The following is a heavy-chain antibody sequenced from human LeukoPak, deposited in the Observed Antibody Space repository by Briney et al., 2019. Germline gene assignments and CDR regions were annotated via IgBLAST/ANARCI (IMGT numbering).Heavy chain of an antibody. V-gene: IGHV1-8*01. CDR1: GYTFTSYD. CDR2: MHPNSGNT. J-gene: IGHJ6*02. CDR3: SRVPVSYCSGGSGFQYYYYYYGMDV. D-gene: IGHD2-15*01. Sequence: GASVKVPCKASGYTFTSYDINWVRQATGQGLELMGWMHPNSGNTRYAQKFQGRVTKTRNTSISTAYMELSSLRSEDTAVYYCSRVPVSYCSGGSGFQYYYYYYGMDVWGQGSTVTVSS.